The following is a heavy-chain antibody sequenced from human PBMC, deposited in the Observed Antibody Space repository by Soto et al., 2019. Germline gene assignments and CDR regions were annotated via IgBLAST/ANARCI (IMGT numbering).Heavy chain of an antibody. D-gene: IGHD6-6*01. CDR1: GGCISSRSYY. J-gene: IGHJ4*02. CDR2: IYYSGST. Sequence: SETLSLTCTVAGGCISSRSYYWGWIRQPPGKGLEWIGSIYYSGSTYYNPSLKSRVTISVDTSKNQFSLKLSSVTAADTAVYYCASSIAARPSKIDYWGQGTLVTVSS. V-gene: IGHV4-39*01. CDR3: ASSIAARPSKIDY.